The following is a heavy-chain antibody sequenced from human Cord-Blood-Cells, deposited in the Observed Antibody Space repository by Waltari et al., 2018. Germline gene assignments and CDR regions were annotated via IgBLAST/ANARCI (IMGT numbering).Heavy chain of an antibody. Sequence: QVQLQQWGAGLLKPSETLSLTCAVYGGSFSGYYWSWIRQPPGKGREWIGEINHSGNPNYNPALKSRVTISVDTSKNQFSLKLSSVTAADTAVYYCARGTGTTTYPGYWGQGTLVTVSS. CDR2: INHSGNP. J-gene: IGHJ4*02. CDR3: ARGTGTTTYPGY. V-gene: IGHV4-34*01. CDR1: GGSFSGYY. D-gene: IGHD1-7*01.